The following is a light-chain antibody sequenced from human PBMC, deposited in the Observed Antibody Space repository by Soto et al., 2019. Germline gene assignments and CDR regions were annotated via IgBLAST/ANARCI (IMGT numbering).Light chain of an antibody. V-gene: IGKV1-12*02. CDR3: QQACNFPS. CDR2: GAS. J-gene: IGKJ5*01. CDR1: HDVSSW. Sequence: DIQLTQSPSSVSASVGDRVTITCRATHDVSSWVAWYQQKAGAAPKLLIYGASTLQSGVPSRFSGSGSGTDFARTISDLGLDDVATYYCQQACNFPSFGQGTRLEIK.